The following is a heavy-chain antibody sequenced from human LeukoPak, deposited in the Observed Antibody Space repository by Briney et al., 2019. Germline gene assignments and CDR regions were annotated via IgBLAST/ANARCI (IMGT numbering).Heavy chain of an antibody. D-gene: IGHD3-3*01. V-gene: IGHV4-4*07. J-gene: IGHJ5*02. CDR2: IYTSGST. CDR3: ARHDFWSGYMANNWFDP. Sequence: SETLSLTCTVSGGSISSYYWSWIRQPAGKGLEWIGRIYTSGSTNYNTSLKSRVTMSVDTSKNQFSLKLNSVTAADTAVYYCARHDFWSGYMANNWFDPWGQGTLVTVSS. CDR1: GGSISSYY.